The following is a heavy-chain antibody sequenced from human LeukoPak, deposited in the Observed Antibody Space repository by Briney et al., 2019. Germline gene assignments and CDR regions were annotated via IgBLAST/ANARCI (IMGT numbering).Heavy chain of an antibody. Sequence: SETLSLTCTVSSGSISNYYWTWIRQSPGKGLEWIGYIYSSGSTKYNPSLKSRVTISVDTSKNQFSLNLSSVAVADTALYYCARLPSGSSPFDYWGQGTLVTVSS. CDR3: ARLPSGSSPFDY. CDR1: SGSISNYY. D-gene: IGHD3-10*01. CDR2: IYSSGST. V-gene: IGHV4-59*08. J-gene: IGHJ4*02.